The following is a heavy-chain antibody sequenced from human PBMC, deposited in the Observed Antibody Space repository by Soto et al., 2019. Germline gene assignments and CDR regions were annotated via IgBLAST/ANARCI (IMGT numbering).Heavy chain of an antibody. CDR3: ATEGDGSGSYYYGMDV. J-gene: IGHJ6*02. V-gene: IGHV1-69*05. CDR1: GGTFSSYA. CDR2: IIPIFGTA. D-gene: IGHD3-22*01. Sequence: QVQLVQSGAEVKKPGSSVKVSCKASGGTFSSYAITCVRQAPGQGLEWLGGIIPIFGTANYAQKFQGRVTITSDESTRTAYMELSSLRAEDTAVYYCATEGDGSGSYYYGMDVWGHGPTFPVSS.